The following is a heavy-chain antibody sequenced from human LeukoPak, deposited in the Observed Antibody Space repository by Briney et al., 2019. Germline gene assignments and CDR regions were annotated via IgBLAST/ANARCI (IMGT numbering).Heavy chain of an antibody. V-gene: IGHV1-46*01. J-gene: IGHJ4*02. CDR1: GYTFTSYY. D-gene: IGHD2-2*01. CDR3: ARGTGDVVPAAPPDY. CDR2: INPSGGST. Sequence: ASVKVSCKASGYTFTSYYMHWVRQAPGQGLEWMGIINPSGGSTSYAQKFQGRVTMTRNTSISTAYMELSSLRSEDTAVYYCARGTGDVVPAAPPDYWGQGTLVTVSS.